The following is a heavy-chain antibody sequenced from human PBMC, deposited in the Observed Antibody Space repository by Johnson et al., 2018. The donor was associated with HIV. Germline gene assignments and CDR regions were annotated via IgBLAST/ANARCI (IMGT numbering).Heavy chain of an antibody. V-gene: IGHV3-11*04. Sequence: QVQLVESGGGLVKPGGSLRLSCAASGFIFSDYYMSWIRQAPGKGLEWVSYISSSGNPIYYADSVKGRFTVSRDSSKNTLYLQVNSLRAEDAAVYYCARGSRYTYDNDDVYLLQAFDIWGQGTMVTVSS. CDR1: GFIFSDYY. CDR2: ISSSGNPI. D-gene: IGHD3-16*01. CDR3: ARGSRYTYDNDDVYLLQAFDI. J-gene: IGHJ3*02.